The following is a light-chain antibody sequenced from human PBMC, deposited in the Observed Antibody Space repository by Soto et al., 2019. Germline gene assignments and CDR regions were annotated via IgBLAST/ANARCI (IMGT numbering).Light chain of an antibody. V-gene: IGKV3-15*01. CDR1: QNVATN. Sequence: EAVLTQSPATLSVSPGEGATLSCRASQNVATNLAWYQQRPGQAPRLLIYGASKRAIGLPARFSGSGSGTEFTLTVSSLQPDDFATYYCQQYNRFSTFGQGTKVDIK. CDR2: GAS. J-gene: IGKJ1*01. CDR3: QQYNRFST.